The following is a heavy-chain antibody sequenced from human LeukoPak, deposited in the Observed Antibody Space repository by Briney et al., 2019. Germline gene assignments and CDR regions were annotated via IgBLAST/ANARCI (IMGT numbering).Heavy chain of an antibody. Sequence: GRSLRLSCAASGFTFSSYAMHWVRQAPGKGLEWMAVISYDGSNKYYADSVKGRFTISRDNSKNTLYLQMNSLRAEDTAVYYCARVEVGRDYYGMDVWGQGTTVTVSS. CDR2: ISYDGSNK. J-gene: IGHJ6*02. CDR3: ARVEVGRDYYGMDV. D-gene: IGHD2-15*01. CDR1: GFTFSSYA. V-gene: IGHV3-30-3*01.